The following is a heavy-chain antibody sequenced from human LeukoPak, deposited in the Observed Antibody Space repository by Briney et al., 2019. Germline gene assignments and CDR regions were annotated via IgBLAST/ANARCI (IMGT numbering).Heavy chain of an antibody. V-gene: IGHV3-30*01. CDR2: ISYDGSNK. Sequence: GGSLRLSCAASGFTFSSYAMHWVRQAPGKGLEWVAVISYDGSNKYYADSVKGRFTISRDNSKNTLYPQMNSLRAEDTAVYYCARDAGRGWYIAYFDYWGQGTLVTVSS. J-gene: IGHJ4*02. CDR1: GFTFSSYA. D-gene: IGHD1-1*01. CDR3: ARDAGRGWYIAYFDY.